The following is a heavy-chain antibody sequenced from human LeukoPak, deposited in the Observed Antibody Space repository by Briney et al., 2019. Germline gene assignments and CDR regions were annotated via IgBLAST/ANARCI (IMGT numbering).Heavy chain of an antibody. CDR3: ARVRGDSPYSFDY. D-gene: IGHD2-21*02. CDR2: IYYSGST. J-gene: IGHJ4*02. CDR1: GGSISSFSYY. Sequence: SETLSLTCTVSGGSISSFSYYWGWIRQPPGRDLEWIGTIYYSGSTYYNPSLKSRVTISTDTSKNQFPLNLRSVTAADTAVYYCARVRGDSPYSFDYWGQGTLVTVSS. V-gene: IGHV4-39*06.